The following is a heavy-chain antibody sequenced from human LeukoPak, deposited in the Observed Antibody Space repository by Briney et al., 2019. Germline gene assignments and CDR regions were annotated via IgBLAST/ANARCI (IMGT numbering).Heavy chain of an antibody. CDR3: ANGGIWGTTHFDY. CDR1: GFTFSSYG. CDR2: ISYDGSNK. J-gene: IGHJ4*02. Sequence: GGSLRLSCPASGFTFSSYGMHWVRQAPGKGLEWVALISYDGSNKYFADSVKGRFTISRDNSKNTLYLQMNSLRAEDTAVYYCANGGIWGTTHFDYWGQGTLVTVSS. V-gene: IGHV3-30*18. D-gene: IGHD1-26*01.